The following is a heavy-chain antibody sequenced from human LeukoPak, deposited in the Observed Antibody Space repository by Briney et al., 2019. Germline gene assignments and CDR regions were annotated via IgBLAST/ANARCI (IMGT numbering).Heavy chain of an antibody. Sequence: ASVKVSCKASGGTFSSYAISWVRQAPGQGPEWMGGIIPIFGTANYAQKFQGRVTITADESTSTAYMELSSLRSEDTAVYYCARREYSSSSFYYHYGMDVWGQGTTVTVSS. J-gene: IGHJ6*02. V-gene: IGHV1-69*13. CDR3: ARREYSSSSFYYHYGMDV. D-gene: IGHD6-6*01. CDR2: IIPIFGTA. CDR1: GGTFSSYA.